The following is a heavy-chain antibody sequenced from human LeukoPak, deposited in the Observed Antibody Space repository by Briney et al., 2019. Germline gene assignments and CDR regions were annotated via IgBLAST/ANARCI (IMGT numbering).Heavy chain of an antibody. D-gene: IGHD3-22*01. CDR2: IYYSGST. CDR1: GGSISSSSSY. J-gene: IGHJ3*02. V-gene: IGHV4-39*01. CDR3: ARGSYDSSGYYFPPGAFDI. Sequence: SETLSLTCTVSGGSISSSSSYWGWIRQPPGKGLEWIGSIYYSGSTYYNPSLKSRVTISVDTSKNQFSLKLSSVTAADTAVYYCARGSYDSSGYYFPPGAFDIWGQGTMVTVSS.